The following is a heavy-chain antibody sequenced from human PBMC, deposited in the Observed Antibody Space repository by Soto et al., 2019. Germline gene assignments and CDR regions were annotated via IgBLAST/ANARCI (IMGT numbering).Heavy chain of an antibody. CDR2: IGYDGGNK. J-gene: IGHJ4*02. CDR3: ARERRPRSEPFDY. D-gene: IGHD4-17*01. CDR1: GFTFNSNG. V-gene: IGHV3-33*01. Sequence: QVQLVESGGGVVQPGGSLRLSCATSGFTFNSNGVHWVRQAPGKGLEWVAMIGYDGGNKMYAESVRGRFTVSRDSSKNTVYLEMNSLGAEDTADYYCARERRPRSEPFDYWGQGALVTVSS.